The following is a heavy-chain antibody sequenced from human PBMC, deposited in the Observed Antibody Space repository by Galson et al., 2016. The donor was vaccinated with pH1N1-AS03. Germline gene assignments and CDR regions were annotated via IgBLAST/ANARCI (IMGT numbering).Heavy chain of an antibody. J-gene: IGHJ5*02. D-gene: IGHD1-26*01. V-gene: IGHV1-18*01. CDR1: GYAFSSYE. CDR3: ARDGRVGAIRS. CDR2: ITPYNGET. Sequence: SVKVSCKASGYAFSSYEISWVRLAPGQGLEWMGRITPYNGETMYAQKFQDRVTMTIDTSTTTAYMDLRSLKSDDTALYYCARDGRVGAIRSWGQGTLVTVSS.